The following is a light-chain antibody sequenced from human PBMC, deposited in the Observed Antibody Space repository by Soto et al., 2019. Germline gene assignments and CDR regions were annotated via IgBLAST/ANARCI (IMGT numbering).Light chain of an antibody. CDR3: ASWDDSLNGHV. CDR1: SSNIASNT. V-gene: IGLV1-44*01. CDR2: SND. Sequence: QSVLTQPPPASGTPGQRVTVSCSGSSSNIASNTVNWYQQLPGTAPKPLIYSNDQRPSGVPDRFSASKSGTSASLAISGLQSEDEADYYCASWDDSLNGHVFGTGTKVTVL. J-gene: IGLJ1*01.